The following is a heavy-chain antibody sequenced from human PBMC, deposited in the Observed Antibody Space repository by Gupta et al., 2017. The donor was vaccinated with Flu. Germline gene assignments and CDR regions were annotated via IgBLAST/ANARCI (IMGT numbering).Heavy chain of an antibody. CDR3: ARGVPFIAAAGVSAHNWFAP. CDR2: IDPSTGGT. Sequence: QVQLVQSGAEVKKPGASVKVSCKTSGYTFIAFFIPWVRQAPGQGPEWMGWIDPSTGGTKYAQKFQGRVAMTGDTSINTVYMELSRLKSDDTAVYFCARGVPFIAAAGVSAHNWFAPWGQGTHGIVSP. D-gene: IGHD6-25*01. V-gene: IGHV1-2*02. CDR1: GYTFIAFF. J-gene: IGHJ5*02.